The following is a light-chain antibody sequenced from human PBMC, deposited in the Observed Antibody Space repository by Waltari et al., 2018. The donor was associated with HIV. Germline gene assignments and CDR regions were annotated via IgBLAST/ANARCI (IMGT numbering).Light chain of an antibody. J-gene: IGKJ3*01. CDR1: QAISDW. Sequence: DIRLTQSPSLVSASVGDEVTITCRASQAISDWVAWYTQRPGKAPTLLIYGASKLHAGVPSRFSGRGYGTNFNLTIGSLHPEDFATYFCQQSNNIPFTFGPGTQVDVQ. V-gene: IGKV1-12*02. CDR2: GAS. CDR3: QQSNNIPFT.